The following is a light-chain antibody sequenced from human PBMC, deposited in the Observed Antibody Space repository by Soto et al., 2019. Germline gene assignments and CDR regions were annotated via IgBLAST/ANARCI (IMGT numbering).Light chain of an antibody. J-gene: IGKJ5*01. CDR1: QSISSN. CDR3: QQYNNWPIT. CDR2: RTS. Sequence: EIVFTQSPATLSLSPGERATLSCRASQSISSNLAWYQQKPGQAPRLLMFRTSSRATGFPARFSGSGSGTEFTPTISSLQSEDFAVYYCQQYNNWPITFGQGTRLEIK. V-gene: IGKV3-15*01.